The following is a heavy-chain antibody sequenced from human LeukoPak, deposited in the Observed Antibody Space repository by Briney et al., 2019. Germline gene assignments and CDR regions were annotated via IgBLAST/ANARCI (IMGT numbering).Heavy chain of an antibody. CDR2: ISGYNGNT. V-gene: IGHV1-18*01. Sequence: ASVKVSCKASGYTFTSYGISRVRQAPGQGLEWMGWISGYNGNTKYAQKLQGRVTMTTDTSTSTAYMELRSLRSDDTAVYYCARADYCSGGSCYSGNFDYWGQGTLVTVSS. D-gene: IGHD2-15*01. CDR3: ARADYCSGGSCYSGNFDY. J-gene: IGHJ4*02. CDR1: GYTFTSYG.